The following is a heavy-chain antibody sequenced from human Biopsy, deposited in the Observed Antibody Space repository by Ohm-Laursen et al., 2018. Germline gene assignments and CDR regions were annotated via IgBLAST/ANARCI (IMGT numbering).Heavy chain of an antibody. J-gene: IGHJ2*01. CDR1: GDSITRSY. Sequence: GTLSLTCPLSGDSITRSYWSWIRQSPGKGLEWIGHVFDRGTTNYNPSVRSRVTMSVNTSKKQFSLRLSSVTAADTAVYYCASAGYNPDWNFDLWGRGTRVTVSP. V-gene: IGHV4-59*12. CDR2: VFDRGTT. CDR3: ASAGYNPDWNFDL. D-gene: IGHD5-24*01.